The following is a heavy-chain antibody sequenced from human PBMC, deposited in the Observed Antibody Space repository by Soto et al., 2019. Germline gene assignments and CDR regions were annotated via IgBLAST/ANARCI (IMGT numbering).Heavy chain of an antibody. CDR2: IWYDGSNK. D-gene: IGHD6-19*01. Sequence: QVQVVESGGGVVQPGRSLRLSCTVSGFTFSSHAMHWVRQAPGKGLEWVAQIWYDGSNKYYADSVKGRFTISRDNSKNTLDVQMDSLRVEDTAVYYCARDGQSLAPYALDVWGQGTSVTVSS. V-gene: IGHV3-33*01. J-gene: IGHJ6*02. CDR1: GFTFSSHA. CDR3: ARDGQSLAPYALDV.